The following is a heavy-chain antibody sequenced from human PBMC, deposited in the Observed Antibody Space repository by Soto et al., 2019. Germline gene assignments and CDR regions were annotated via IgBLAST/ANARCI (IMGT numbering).Heavy chain of an antibody. J-gene: IGHJ3*02. CDR2: FDPEDGET. Sequence: ASVTVSCKVSGYTLTELSMHWVRQAPGKGLEWMGGFDPEDGETIYAQKFQGRGTMTEATATDTDYMVLSSLSSADTAVYDCESVMVRGVIGLYAFDIWGQGTMVTVSS. CDR3: ESVMVRGVIGLYAFDI. V-gene: IGHV1-24*01. D-gene: IGHD3-10*01. CDR1: GYTLTELS.